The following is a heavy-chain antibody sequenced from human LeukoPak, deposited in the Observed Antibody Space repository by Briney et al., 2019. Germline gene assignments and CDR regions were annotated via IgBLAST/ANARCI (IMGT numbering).Heavy chain of an antibody. CDR3: ARLFYGSGKGYYFDD. CDR1: GYSISCGYY. CDR2: IYHSGST. Sequence: SETLSLTCAVSGYSISCGYYWGWIRQPPGKGLEWIGSIYHSGSTYYNPSLKSRVTISVDTSKNQFSLKLSSVTAADTAVYYCARLFYGSGKGYYFDDWGQGTLVTVSS. D-gene: IGHD3-10*01. V-gene: IGHV4-38-2*01. J-gene: IGHJ4*02.